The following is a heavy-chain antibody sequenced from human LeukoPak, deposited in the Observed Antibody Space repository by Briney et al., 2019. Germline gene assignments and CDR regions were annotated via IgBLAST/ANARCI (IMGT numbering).Heavy chain of an antibody. CDR2: INHSGST. Sequence: SETLSLTCAVDGGSFSFYYWSWIRQSPGKGLEWIGEINHSGSTNCNPSLMRRVTISVDTSKNQFSLTLNSVTAADSGVYYCQAVPGNYFDYWDQGTLVTVSS. CDR3: QAVPGNYFDY. CDR1: GGSFSFYY. D-gene: IGHD6-19*01. J-gene: IGHJ4*02. V-gene: IGHV4-34*01.